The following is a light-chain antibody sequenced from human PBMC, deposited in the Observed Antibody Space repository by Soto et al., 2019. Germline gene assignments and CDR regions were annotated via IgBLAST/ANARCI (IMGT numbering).Light chain of an antibody. CDR1: QHVSSN. CDR3: QEYNNWTYT. V-gene: IGKV3-15*01. Sequence: EIVMTQSPATLSVSPGGSATLSCRASQHVSSNFAWNRQKPCQAPTLLIYRSSTRATGIPARLRGSGSGTEFNPTISSLQSEACEVYYCQEYNNWTYTFGHGTKLEIK. CDR2: RSS. J-gene: IGKJ2*01.